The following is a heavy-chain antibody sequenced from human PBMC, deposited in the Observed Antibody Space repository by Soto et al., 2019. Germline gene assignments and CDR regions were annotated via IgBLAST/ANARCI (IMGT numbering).Heavy chain of an antibody. CDR1: GGSISGDYY. J-gene: IGHJ4*02. CDR2: IYYSGRS. V-gene: IGHV4-30-4*08. Sequence: PSETLSLTCSVSGGSISGDYYWSWIRQSPEKGLEWIGYIYYSGRSSSNPALQSRLSMSLDTSKNQFSLKLRSVTAPDTAGYCCAGGGARWPGYFDSWGQGALVAVSS. D-gene: IGHD2-15*01. CDR3: AGGGARWPGYFDS.